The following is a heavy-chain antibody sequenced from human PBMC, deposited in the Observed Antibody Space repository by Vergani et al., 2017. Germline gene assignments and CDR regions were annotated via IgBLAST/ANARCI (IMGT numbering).Heavy chain of an antibody. CDR3: ARCRPHCTSGSCPAI. D-gene: IGHD2-15*01. V-gene: IGHV4-39*07. CDR1: GDSINNGNYS. CDR2: VYYNVSA. J-gene: IGHJ4*02. Sequence: QLQLQESGPGLVKPSETLSLTCIVSGDSINNGNYSWGWIRQPPGKGLEWIGSVYYNVSAYYNPSLKSRVTTYVDASKSQFSLKLNSVTVAGTAVYFCARCRPHCTSGSCPAIWGQGTLVTVSS.